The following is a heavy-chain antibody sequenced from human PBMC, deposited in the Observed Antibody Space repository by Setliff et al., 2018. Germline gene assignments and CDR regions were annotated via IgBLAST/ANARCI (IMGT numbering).Heavy chain of an antibody. J-gene: IGHJ4*02. CDR1: GYTFIDYG. Sequence: GASVKVSCKASGYTFIDYGVSWVRQAPGQGLEWVGWIGPYTGKTYLAPKFQDRVTLTADTSTTTAYLQLTNLRSDDTAIYFCSRLVRFCTRIVCQRLSGDDYWGQGTLVTVS. D-gene: IGHD3-10*01. V-gene: IGHV1-18*01. CDR3: SRLVRFCTRIVCQRLSGDDY. CDR2: IGPYTGKT.